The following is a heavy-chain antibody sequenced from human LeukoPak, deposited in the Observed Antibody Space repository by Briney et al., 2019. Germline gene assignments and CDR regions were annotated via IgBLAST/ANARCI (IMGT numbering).Heavy chain of an antibody. CDR1: GGSISSSSSY. D-gene: IGHD3-22*01. CDR2: IYYSGST. J-gene: IGHJ6*03. CDR3: ARGGGDSSGYYYYMDV. V-gene: IGHV4-61*05. Sequence: SETLSLTCSVSGGSISSSSSYWGWIRQPPGKGLEWIGYIYYSGSTNYNPSLKSRVTISVDTSRNQFSLKLSSVTAADTAVYYCARGGGDSSGYYYYMDVWGKGTTVTISS.